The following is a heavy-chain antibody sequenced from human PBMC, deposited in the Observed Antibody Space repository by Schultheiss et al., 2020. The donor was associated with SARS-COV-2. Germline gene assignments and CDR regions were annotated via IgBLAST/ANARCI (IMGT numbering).Heavy chain of an antibody. D-gene: IGHD5-24*01. CDR2: INHSGST. V-gene: IGHV4-34*01. CDR3: ARRQFYYYGMDV. Sequence: SETLSLTCAVYGGSFSGYYWSWIRQPPGKGLEWIGEINHSGSTNYNPSLKRRVTISLDTSKNQFSLNLTAVTAADTAVYYCARRQFYYYGMDVWGQGATVTVSS. J-gene: IGHJ6*02. CDR1: GGSFSGYY.